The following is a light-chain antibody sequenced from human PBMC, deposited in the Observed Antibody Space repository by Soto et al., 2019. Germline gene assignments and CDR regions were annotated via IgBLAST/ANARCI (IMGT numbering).Light chain of an antibody. J-gene: IGKJ2*02. CDR1: QSIVSY. V-gene: IGKV1-39*01. CDR3: QQSYSTLRT. Sequence: DIQMTQSPSSLSVSVGDRVTITCRASQSIVSYLNWYQQKLGKAPKLLIYTASNLQRGVPSRFSGSGSGTDFTLTISNLQPEDFATYYCQQSYSTLRTFGQGTKLEIK. CDR2: TAS.